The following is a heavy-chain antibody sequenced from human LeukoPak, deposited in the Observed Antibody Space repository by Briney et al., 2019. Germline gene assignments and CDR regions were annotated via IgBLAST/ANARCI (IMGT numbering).Heavy chain of an antibody. D-gene: IGHD3-22*01. CDR3: AKVSSGYPYYDAFDI. CDR2: ISWNSGSI. CDR1: GFTLEDYA. V-gene: IGHV3-9*03. Sequence: GGSLRLSCTASGFTLEDYAMHWVRQAPGKGLEWVSGISWNSGSIGYADSVKGRFTISRDNAKNSLYLQMNSLRAEDMALYYCAKVSSGYPYYDAFDIWGQGTMVTVSS. J-gene: IGHJ3*02.